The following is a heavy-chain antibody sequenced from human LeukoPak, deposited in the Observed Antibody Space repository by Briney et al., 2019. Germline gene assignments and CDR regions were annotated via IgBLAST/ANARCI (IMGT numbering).Heavy chain of an antibody. CDR1: GFTFSSYG. V-gene: IGHV3-33*01. CDR3: ASGTYYYDSSGYLDY. CDR2: IWYDGSNK. D-gene: IGHD3-22*01. Sequence: PGGSLRLSCAASGFTFSSYGMLWVRQAPGKGLEWVAVIWYDGSNKYYADSVKGRFTISRDNSKNTLYLQMNSRRAEDTAVYYCASGTYYYDSSGYLDYWGQGTLVTVPS. J-gene: IGHJ4*02.